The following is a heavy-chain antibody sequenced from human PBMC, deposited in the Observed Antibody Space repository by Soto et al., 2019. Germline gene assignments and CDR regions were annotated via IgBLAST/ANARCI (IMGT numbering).Heavy chain of an antibody. D-gene: IGHD5-12*01. Sequence: SETLSLTCTVSGGSINTFYWSWVRQPAGKGLEWIGRIFSSGSTSFNPSLESRVAMSVDTSKNHFSLNLSSVTAADMAVYYCAREGSYSAYNFAHGIQLWSFDFWAQGALVTVSS. CDR2: IFSSGST. J-gene: IGHJ4*02. CDR1: GGSINTFY. CDR3: AREGSYSAYNFAHGIQLWSFDF. V-gene: IGHV4-4*07.